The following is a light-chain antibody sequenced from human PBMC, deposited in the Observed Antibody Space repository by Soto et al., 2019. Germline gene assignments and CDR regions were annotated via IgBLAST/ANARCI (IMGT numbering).Light chain of an antibody. V-gene: IGKV1-8*01. CDR1: QGISSY. J-gene: IGKJ1*01. Sequence: AIRMTQSPSSLSASTGDRVTITCRASQGISSYLAWYQQKPGKAPKLLIYAASTLQSGVQSRFSGSGSGTDFTLTISCLQSEDFATYYCQQYYSYSWTFGQGNKVEIK. CDR2: AAS. CDR3: QQYYSYSWT.